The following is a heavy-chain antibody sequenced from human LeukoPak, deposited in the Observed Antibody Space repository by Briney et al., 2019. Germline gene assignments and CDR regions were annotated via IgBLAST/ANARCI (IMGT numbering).Heavy chain of an antibody. Sequence: GESLRLSCTTSGFAFDDFAMSWVRQPAGKGLEWVGFIRRRAYGGAAEYAASVKGRFIISRDDSKGIAYLQMNSLKTEDTAVYYCSRNGLVDFDYWGQGSRVIVSP. V-gene: IGHV3-49*04. CDR1: GFAFDDFA. J-gene: IGHJ4*02. CDR2: IRRRAYGGAA. CDR3: SRNGLVDFDY.